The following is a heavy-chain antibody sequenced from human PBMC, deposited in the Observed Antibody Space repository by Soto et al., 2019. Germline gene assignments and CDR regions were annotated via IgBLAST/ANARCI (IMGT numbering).Heavy chain of an antibody. CDR2: LYTGGSA. J-gene: IGHJ4*02. D-gene: IGHD3-9*01. V-gene: IGHV3-53*01. CDR1: GFSVTDHY. CDR3: ARSFNDWTTYFDY. Sequence: GSLRLSFAAAGFSVTDHYMTWVRQAPGKGLEWVSVLYTGGSAYYGDSVKGRFTISRDSSTNTLYLQMNSLKVGDTAFYFCARSFNDWTTYFDYWSEGTLVTVSS.